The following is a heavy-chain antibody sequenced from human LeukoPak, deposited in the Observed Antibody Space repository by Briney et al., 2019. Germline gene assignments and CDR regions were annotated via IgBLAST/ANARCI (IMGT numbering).Heavy chain of an antibody. V-gene: IGHV3-30-3*01. D-gene: IGHD3-10*01. CDR1: GFTFSSYA. CDR2: ISYDGSNK. Sequence: PGGSLRLSCAASGFTFSSYAMHWVRQAPGKGLEWVAVISYDGSNKYYADSVKGRFTISRDNSKNTLYLQMNSLRAEDTAVYYCARGDSLERFMVRGVITHYYYYGMDVWGQGTTVTVSS. J-gene: IGHJ6*02. CDR3: ARGDSLERFMVRGVITHYYYYGMDV.